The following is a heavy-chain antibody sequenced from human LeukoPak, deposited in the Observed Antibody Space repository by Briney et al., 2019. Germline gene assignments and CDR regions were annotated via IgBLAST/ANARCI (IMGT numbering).Heavy chain of an antibody. CDR1: GFTFSSYA. CDR3: ARDYEDH. CDR2: ISYDGSNK. D-gene: IGHD3-16*01. Sequence: GGSLRLSCAASGFTFSSYAMHWVRQAPGKGLEWVAVISYDGSNKYYADSVKGRFTISRDNSKNTLYLQMNSLRAEDTAVYYCARDYEDHWGQGTLVTVSS. J-gene: IGHJ4*02. V-gene: IGHV3-30-3*01.